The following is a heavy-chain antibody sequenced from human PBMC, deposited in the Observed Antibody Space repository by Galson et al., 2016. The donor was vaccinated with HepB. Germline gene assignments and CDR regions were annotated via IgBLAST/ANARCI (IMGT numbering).Heavy chain of an antibody. V-gene: IGHV3-23*01. J-gene: IGHJ4*02. D-gene: IGHD3-16*01. CDR3: AKSSTPGRGGGITRKLDH. CDR2: ITGGGDDA. Sequence: SLRLSCAASGFAFSTFSMTWVRRSPGKGLEWVSAITGGGDDAYYGDSVRGRFTISRDNSKDILYLQMNSLRAEDTAVYYCAKSSTPGRGGGITRKLDHWGPGTLVTVSS. CDR1: GFAFSTFS.